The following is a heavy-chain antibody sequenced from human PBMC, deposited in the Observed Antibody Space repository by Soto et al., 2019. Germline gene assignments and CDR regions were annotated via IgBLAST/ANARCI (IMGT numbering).Heavy chain of an antibody. CDR2: ISGDSSTI. Sequence: PGGSLRLSCAASGFTFSRYSLNWVRQAPGKGLEWVSYISGDSSTIYYADSVKGRFTISRDNARNSLYLQMNSLRVDDTAVYYCASRESCRSTSCPTTKEYYIMDVWGKGTTVTVSS. J-gene: IGHJ6*03. CDR1: GFTFSRYS. D-gene: IGHD2-2*01. CDR3: ASRESCRSTSCPTTKEYYIMDV. V-gene: IGHV3-48*01.